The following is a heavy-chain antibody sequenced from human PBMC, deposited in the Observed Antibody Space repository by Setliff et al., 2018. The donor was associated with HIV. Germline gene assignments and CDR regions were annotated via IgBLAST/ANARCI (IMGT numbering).Heavy chain of an antibody. Sequence: SVKVSCKASGYTFTSYYLHWVRQAPGQGLEWMGGIIPIFDTANYAQKFQGRVTITADESTSTAYMELSSLRSEDTAIYYCARDPYGYCTTTTCYVPGYWGQGTLVTVSS. V-gene: IGHV1-69*13. CDR1: GYTFTSYY. D-gene: IGHD2-2*03. CDR2: IIPIFDTA. J-gene: IGHJ4*02. CDR3: ARDPYGYCTTTTCYVPGY.